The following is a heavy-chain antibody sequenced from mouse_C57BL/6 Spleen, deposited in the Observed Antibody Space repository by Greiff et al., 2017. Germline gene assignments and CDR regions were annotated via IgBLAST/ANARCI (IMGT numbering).Heavy chain of an antibody. CDR1: GYTFTDYA. CDR2: IDPETGCT. V-gene: IGHV1-15*01. CDR3: TRLIYYYCSRSRYYDLDY. D-gene: IGHD1-1*01. J-gene: IGHJ4*01. Sequence: QVQLQQSGAELVRPGASVTLSCKASGYTFTDYAMHWVKQTPVHGLEWIGAIDPETGCTAYNQKFKGKAILTADKSSCTAYMELRSLTSADSADDYCTRLIYYYCSRSRYYDLDYWGQGTSVTVSS.